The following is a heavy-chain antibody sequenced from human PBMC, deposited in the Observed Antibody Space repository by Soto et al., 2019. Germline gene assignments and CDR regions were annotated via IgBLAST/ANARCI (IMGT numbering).Heavy chain of an antibody. D-gene: IGHD3-10*01. CDR1: GFSFSSYV. Sequence: GGSLRLSCAASGFSFSSYVMNWVRQAPGKGLEWASSISSSSSYISYADSLKGRFTISRDNAKNSLYLQMSSLRAEDTAVYFCARVGGPGSMYFFDYWGQGTPVTVSS. CDR3: ARVGGPGSMYFFDY. V-gene: IGHV3-21*01. J-gene: IGHJ4*02. CDR2: ISSSSSYI.